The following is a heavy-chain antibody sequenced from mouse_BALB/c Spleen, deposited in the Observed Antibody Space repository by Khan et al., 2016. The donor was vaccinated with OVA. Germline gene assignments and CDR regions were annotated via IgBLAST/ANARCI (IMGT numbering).Heavy chain of an antibody. J-gene: IGHJ3*01. CDR2: INPSAGDT. V-gene: IGHV1S81*02. CDR1: GYSFTSYY. CDR3: TRSGYGTFAY. D-gene: IGHD2-1*01. Sequence: QVQLQQSGAELVKPGASVKLSCKASGYSFTSYYMYWVKQRPGQGLEWIGEINPSAGDTNFNEKFKIKATLTVDKSSSTAYMQLSSLTSEDSAVYYCTRSGYGTFAYWGQGTLVTVSA.